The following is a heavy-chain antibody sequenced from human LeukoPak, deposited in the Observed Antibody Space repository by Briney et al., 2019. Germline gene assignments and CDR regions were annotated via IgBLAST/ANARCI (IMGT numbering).Heavy chain of an antibody. CDR2: IYTSGST. CDR1: GGSISSYY. V-gene: IGHV4-4*07. CDR3: AGYIVGASYNWFDP. J-gene: IGHJ5*02. D-gene: IGHD1-26*01. Sequence: SETLSLTCTVSGGSISSYYWSWIRQPAGKGLEWIGRIYTSGSTNYNPSLKSRVTMSVDTSKNQFSLKLSSVTAADTAVYYCAGYIVGASYNWFDPWGQGTLVTVSS.